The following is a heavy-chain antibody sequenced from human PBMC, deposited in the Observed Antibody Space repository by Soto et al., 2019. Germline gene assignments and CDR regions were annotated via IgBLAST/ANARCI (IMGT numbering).Heavy chain of an antibody. Sequence: QVQLVEPGGGVVQPGRSLRLSCAASGFTVNNYGMHWVRQAPGKGLEWVAILAHDGTTTYFGDSVRGRFTVSRDESANTLYLQMNSLRSEDTAVYYCARDWGSSGWFNWFDPWGQGILVIVSS. V-gene: IGHV3-30*03. CDR1: GFTVNNYG. CDR3: ARDWGSSGWFNWFDP. D-gene: IGHD6-25*01. J-gene: IGHJ5*02. CDR2: LAHDGTTT.